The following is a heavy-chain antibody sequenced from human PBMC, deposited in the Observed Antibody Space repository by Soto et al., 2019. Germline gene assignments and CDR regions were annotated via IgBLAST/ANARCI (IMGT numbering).Heavy chain of an antibody. CDR2: ISGDGKAT. CDR1: GFYFSAYA. V-gene: IGHV3-23*01. J-gene: IGHJ4*02. Sequence: EVQLLESGGDLVQPGGSLRLSCVASGFYFSAYALAWVRQAPGKGLECISGISGDGKATHYAESVRGRFTISRDNSKNKVYQLMESLRAEDTALYYCAKEVTSCCYPGFDSGGQGTLVTVSS. CDR3: AKEVTSCCYPGFDS. D-gene: IGHD2-21*01.